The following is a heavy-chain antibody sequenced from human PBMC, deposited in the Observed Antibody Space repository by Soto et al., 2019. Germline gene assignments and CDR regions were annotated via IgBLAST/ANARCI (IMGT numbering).Heavy chain of an antibody. CDR2: ISGSGGST. V-gene: IGHV3-23*01. J-gene: IGHJ6*02. D-gene: IGHD5-18*01. CDR3: AKAGALVNYYGMDV. Sequence: GGSLRLSCAASGFTFSSYAMSWVRQAPGKGLEWVSAISGSGGSTYYADSVKGRFTISRDNSKNTLYLQMNSLRAEDTAVYYCAKAGALVNYYGMDVWGHWTTVTVSS. CDR1: GFTFSSYA.